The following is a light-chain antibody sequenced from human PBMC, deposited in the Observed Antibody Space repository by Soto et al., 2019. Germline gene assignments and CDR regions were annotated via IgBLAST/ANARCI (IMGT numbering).Light chain of an antibody. CDR2: DDG. CDR1: NIEIKS. CDR3: QVWDTTNPVI. Sequence: SYELTQPPSGSVAPGQTARITCGGSNIEIKSVHWYQQKPGQAPVLVVYDDGDRTTGIPERFSGSKSGNTATLTTSRVEDGDEADYYCQVWDTTNPVIFGGGTQLTVL. V-gene: IGLV3-21*02. J-gene: IGLJ2*01.